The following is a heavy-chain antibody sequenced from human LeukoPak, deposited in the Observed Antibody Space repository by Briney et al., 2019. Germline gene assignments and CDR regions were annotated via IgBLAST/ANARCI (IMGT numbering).Heavy chain of an antibody. Sequence: TGGSLRLSCAASGFTFSSYSMNLVRQAPGKGLEWVSSISSGSSYIYYADSVKGRFTISRDNAKNSLYLQMNSLSAEDTAVYYCACTSGYDFSSYYYYYMDVWGKGTTVTVSS. CDR3: ACTSGYDFSSYYYYYMDV. D-gene: IGHD5-12*01. J-gene: IGHJ6*03. CDR1: GFTFSSYS. V-gene: IGHV3-21*01. CDR2: ISSGSSYI.